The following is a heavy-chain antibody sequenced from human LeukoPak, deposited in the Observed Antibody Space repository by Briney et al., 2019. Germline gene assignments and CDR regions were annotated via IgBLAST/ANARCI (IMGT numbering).Heavy chain of an antibody. CDR2: ISTSSSYI. Sequence: PGGSLRLSCAASGFTFSSYSMNWVRQAPGKGLEWVSSISTSSSYIYYADSVKGRFTISRDNAKNSLYLQMNSLRAEDTAVYYCARDKVVGPTNLDYWGQGTLVTVSS. CDR1: GFTFSSYS. V-gene: IGHV3-21*01. J-gene: IGHJ4*02. CDR3: ARDKVVGPTNLDY. D-gene: IGHD1-26*01.